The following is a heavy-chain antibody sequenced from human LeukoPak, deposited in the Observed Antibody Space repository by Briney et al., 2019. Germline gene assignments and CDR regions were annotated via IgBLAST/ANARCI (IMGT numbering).Heavy chain of an antibody. CDR3: ATYDCSGGSCYSSDAFDI. V-gene: IGHV1-24*01. CDR2: FDPEDGET. CDR1: GYTLPELS. D-gene: IGHD2-15*01. Sequence: VSVKVSCKVSGYTLPELSMHWVRQAPGNGLEWMGGFDPEDGETIYAQKFQGRVTMTEDTSTDTAYMELSSLRSEDTAVYYCATYDCSGGSCYSSDAFDIWGQGTMVTVSS. J-gene: IGHJ3*02.